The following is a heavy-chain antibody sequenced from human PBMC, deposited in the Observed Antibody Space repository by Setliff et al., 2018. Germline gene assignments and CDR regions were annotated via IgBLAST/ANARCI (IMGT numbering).Heavy chain of an antibody. D-gene: IGHD3-22*01. CDR1: GFTFSNYA. CDR3: ARFACNGGSCYLSASDY. J-gene: IGHJ4*02. V-gene: IGHV3-21*06. Sequence: LRLSCVASGFTFSNYALNWVRQAPGKGLEWVSSISSRSTYIYYADSVKGRFTISRDNANNSLYLQMNSLRAEDTAMYYCARFACNGGSCYLSASDYWGQGTLVTVSS. CDR2: ISSRSTYI.